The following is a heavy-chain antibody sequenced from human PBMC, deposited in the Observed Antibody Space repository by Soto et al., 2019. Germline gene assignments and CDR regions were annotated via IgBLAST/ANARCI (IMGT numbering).Heavy chain of an antibody. J-gene: IGHJ5*02. CDR1: GFTFSNYG. D-gene: IGHD6-19*01. CDR3: AEVAVAGTRWFDP. V-gene: IGHV3-33*06. CDR2: IWYDGSND. Sequence: QVQLVESGGGVVQAGRSLRLSCAASGFTFSNYGMHWARQAPGKGLEWVALIWYDGSNDRYADSVKGRFTISRDNFKNKLYLQMNSLRGENTGGYYRAEVAVAGTRWFDPLGQGTLGTGPS.